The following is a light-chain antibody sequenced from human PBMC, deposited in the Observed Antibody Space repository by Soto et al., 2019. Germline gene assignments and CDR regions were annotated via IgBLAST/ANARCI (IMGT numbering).Light chain of an antibody. Sequence: VVTQSPPTLSLSPGERATLSCRTSLSVSNYLAWYQQKPGQAPRLLIYDASNRASGIPARFTGSGSGTDFNLTISTLGPEDFAVYYCQQRQYWPPITFGQGTRLEI. CDR2: DAS. CDR1: LSVSNY. V-gene: IGKV3-11*01. J-gene: IGKJ5*01. CDR3: QQRQYWPPIT.